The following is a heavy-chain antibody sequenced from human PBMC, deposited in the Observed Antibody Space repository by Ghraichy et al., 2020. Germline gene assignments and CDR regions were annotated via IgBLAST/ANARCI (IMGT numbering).Heavy chain of an antibody. CDR2: ISGSGGST. J-gene: IGHJ4*02. D-gene: IGHD6-19*01. CDR3: AREAVAVDY. V-gene: IGHV3-23*01. Sequence: LSLTCAASGFTFSSYAMSWVRQAPGKGLEWVSAISGSGGSTYYADSVKGRFTISRDNSKNTLYLQMNSLRAGDTAVYYCAREAVAVDYWGQGTLVTVSS. CDR1: GFTFSSYA.